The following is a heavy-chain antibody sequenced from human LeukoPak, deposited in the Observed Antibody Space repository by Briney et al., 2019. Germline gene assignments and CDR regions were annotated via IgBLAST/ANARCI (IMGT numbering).Heavy chain of an antibody. J-gene: IGHJ4*02. CDR3: ARVSDYSNYFDF. V-gene: IGHV3-33*01. CDR1: GFTFRTYG. D-gene: IGHD4-11*01. Sequence: GGSLRLSCAASGFTFRTYGMHWVRQAPGKGLEWVAIICYDGSTKYYAESVKGRFTISRDNSKNMLYLQMNSLRAEDTAVYYCARVSDYSNYFDFWGQGTLVTVSS. CDR2: ICYDGSTK.